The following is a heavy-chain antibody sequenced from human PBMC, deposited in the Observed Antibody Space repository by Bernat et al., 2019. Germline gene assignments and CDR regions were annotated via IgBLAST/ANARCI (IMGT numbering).Heavy chain of an antibody. V-gene: IGHV1-3*01. CDR3: ARVGYCSGGSCSYFDY. D-gene: IGHD2-15*01. J-gene: IGHJ4*02. CDR1: GYTFTNYA. Sequence: QVQLVQSGAEVKKSGASVKVSCEASGYTFTNYAIHWVRQAPGQSLEWVGWINPGNGNTKYSQNFQGRVTFTRDTSATTAYMEMSSLTSEDTAVYYCARVGYCSGGSCSYFDYWGQGTLVTVSS. CDR2: INPGNGNT.